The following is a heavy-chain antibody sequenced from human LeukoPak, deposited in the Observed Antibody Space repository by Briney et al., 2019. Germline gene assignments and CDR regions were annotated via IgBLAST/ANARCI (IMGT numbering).Heavy chain of an antibody. V-gene: IGHV3-30*03. J-gene: IGHJ4*02. D-gene: IGHD3-9*01. Sequence: GGSLRLSCAASGFTFSSYGMHWVRQAPGKGLEWVAVISYDGSNKYYADSVKGRFTISRDNSKNTLYLQMNSLRAEDTAVYYCARDPTLRYFDWLTYWGQGTLVTVSS. CDR3: ARDPTLRYFDWLTY. CDR1: GFTFSSYG. CDR2: ISYDGSNK.